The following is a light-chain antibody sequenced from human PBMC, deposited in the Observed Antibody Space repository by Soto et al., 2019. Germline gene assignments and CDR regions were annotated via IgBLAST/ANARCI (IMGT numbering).Light chain of an antibody. J-gene: IGKJ2*01. CDR1: RTVGST. V-gene: IGKV3-15*01. CDR3: QQYSNWKT. Sequence: EIVMTQSPATLSVSPGERVTLSCRASRTVGSTLAWYQQKPGQAPRLLIPDASTRATGIPARFSGSGSGTDVTLTISSLQSEDFEVYSCQQYSNWKTFGQGTKLEIK. CDR2: DAS.